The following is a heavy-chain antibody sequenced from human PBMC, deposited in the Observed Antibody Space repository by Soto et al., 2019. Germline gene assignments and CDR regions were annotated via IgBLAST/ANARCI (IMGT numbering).Heavy chain of an antibody. CDR2: IHHRGNT. J-gene: IGHJ6*03. CDR3: ARTHYSMDV. CDR1: GGSFSDFH. Sequence: SETLSLTCAVYGGSFSDFHWSWIRQPPGKGLEWIGEIHHRGNTNYNPSLRSRVTMSVDTSQNQFSLKMTSVTAADTAVYYCARTHYSMDVWDKGTTVTVS. V-gene: IGHV4-34*01.